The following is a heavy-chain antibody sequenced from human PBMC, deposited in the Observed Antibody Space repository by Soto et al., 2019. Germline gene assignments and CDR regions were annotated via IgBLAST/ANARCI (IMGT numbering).Heavy chain of an antibody. V-gene: IGHV1-2*02. D-gene: IGHD2-8*01. CDR3: AAGVEGYCTNGVCYTLNFDY. Sequence: ASVKVSCTASGYTFTAYYMHWVRQAPGQGLEWMGWINPNSGGTNYAQKFQERVTITRDMSTSTAYMELSSLRSEDTAVYYCAAGVEGYCTNGVCYTLNFDYWGQGTLVTVSS. CDR2: INPNSGGT. CDR1: GYTFTAYY. J-gene: IGHJ4*02.